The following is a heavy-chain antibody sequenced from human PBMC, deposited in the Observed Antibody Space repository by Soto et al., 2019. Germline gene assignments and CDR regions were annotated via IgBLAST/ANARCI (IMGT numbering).Heavy chain of an antibody. V-gene: IGHV4-30-4*01. CDR1: GGSISSGDYY. J-gene: IGHJ6*02. CDR2: IYYSGST. Sequence: QVQLQESGPGLVKPSQTLSLTCTVSGGSISSGDYYWSWIRQPPGKGLEWIGYIYYSGSTYYNPSPKSRGTISGDTSKNQFSLKLSSVTAADTAVYYCARDLLVVPAAYYYYGMDVWGQGTTVTVSS. D-gene: IGHD2-2*01. CDR3: ARDLLVVPAAYYYYGMDV.